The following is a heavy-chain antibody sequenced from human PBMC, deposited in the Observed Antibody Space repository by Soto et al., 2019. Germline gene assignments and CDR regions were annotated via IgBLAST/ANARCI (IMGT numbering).Heavy chain of an antibody. D-gene: IGHD2-15*01. CDR3: ARSIVVVVAASPCWFGP. Sequence: QLQLQESGPGLVKPSETLSLTCTVSGGSISSSSYYWGWIRQPPGKGLEWIGSSYYSGSTYYNPSLKSRVTISIDTSKTEFSLKLSSVPAADTAVYSCARSIVVVVAASPCWFGPWGQGTLVTVSS. CDR1: GGSISSSSYY. V-gene: IGHV4-39*01. J-gene: IGHJ5*02. CDR2: SYYSGST.